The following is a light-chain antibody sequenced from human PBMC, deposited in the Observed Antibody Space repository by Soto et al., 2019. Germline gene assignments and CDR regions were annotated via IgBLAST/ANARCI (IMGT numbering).Light chain of an antibody. CDR1: RYNIGSNT. Sequence: QSVLTQPPSESGTPGQRVNISCSGSRYNIGSNTVNWYQQLPGTAPKFLIYSNTQRPSGGPKRFSGSKSGTSASLAISGLQSEDEADYYCATWDDSLNGHVVFGGGTKLTVL. V-gene: IGLV1-44*01. CDR3: ATWDDSLNGHVV. J-gene: IGLJ2*01. CDR2: SNT.